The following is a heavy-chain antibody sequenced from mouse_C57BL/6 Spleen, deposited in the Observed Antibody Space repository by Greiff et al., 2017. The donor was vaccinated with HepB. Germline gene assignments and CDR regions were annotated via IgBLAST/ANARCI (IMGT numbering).Heavy chain of an antibody. CDR3: AIKPQQLRSPYYAMDY. V-gene: IGHV1-74*01. D-gene: IGHD3-2*02. CDR2: IHPSDSDT. Sequence: QVQLQQPGAELVKPGASVKVSCKASGYTFTSYWMHWVKQRPGQGLEWIGRIHPSDSDTNYNQKFKGKATLTVDKSSSTAYMQLSSLTSEDSAVYYCAIKPQQLRSPYYAMDYWGQGTSVTVSS. J-gene: IGHJ4*01. CDR1: GYTFTSYW.